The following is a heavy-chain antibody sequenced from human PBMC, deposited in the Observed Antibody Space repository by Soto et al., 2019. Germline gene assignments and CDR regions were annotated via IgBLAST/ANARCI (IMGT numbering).Heavy chain of an antibody. V-gene: IGHV3-30*18. CDR1: GFIFSNYG. CDR3: VKERRGYSYGEN. Sequence: QVQLVESGGGVVQPGRSLRLSCAASGFIFSNYGMHWVRQAPGKGLEWVAVVSYDGRDKHYADSVKGRFTISRDNSKNTMDLQMNSLRPEDTAVYYCVKERRGYSYGENWGQGTLVAVSS. CDR2: VSYDGRDK. J-gene: IGHJ1*01. D-gene: IGHD5-18*01.